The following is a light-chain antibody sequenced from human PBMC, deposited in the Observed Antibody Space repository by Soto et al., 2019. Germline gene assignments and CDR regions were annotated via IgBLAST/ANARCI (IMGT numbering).Light chain of an antibody. J-gene: IGLJ2*01. V-gene: IGLV2-14*01. CDR3: SSYTGSSTPV. CDR2: EVS. Sequence: QSALTQPASVSGSPGQSITISCTGTSSDVGTYNYVSWYQQHPGKAPKLMIYEVSNRPSGVSIRFSGSKSGNTASLTISGLQAEDEADYYCSSYTGSSTPVFGGGTKLTVL. CDR1: SSDVGTYNY.